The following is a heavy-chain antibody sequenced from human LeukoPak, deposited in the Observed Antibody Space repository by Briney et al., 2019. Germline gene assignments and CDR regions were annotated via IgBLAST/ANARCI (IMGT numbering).Heavy chain of an antibody. D-gene: IGHD5-18*01. Sequence: SETLSLTCTVSGGSISGYYWTWIRQPAGKGLEWIGRTYTSGSPNYNPSLKSRLTMSIDTSKNQFSLKLSSVTAADTAVYYCAREVAGIQLFDYWGQGTLVTVSS. J-gene: IGHJ4*02. CDR1: GGSISGYY. CDR3: AREVAGIQLFDY. V-gene: IGHV4-4*07. CDR2: TYTSGSP.